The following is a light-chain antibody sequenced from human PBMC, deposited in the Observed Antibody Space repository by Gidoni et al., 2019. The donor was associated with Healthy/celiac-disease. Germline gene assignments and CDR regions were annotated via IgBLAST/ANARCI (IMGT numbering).Light chain of an antibody. CDR3: QQYGSSHT. CDR2: GAS. CDR1: QSVSSSY. V-gene: IGKV3-20*01. Sequence: EIVLTQSPGTLSLSPGERATLSCRASQSVSSSYLAWYQQKPGQAPRLLIYGASSRATGIPRRFSGSGSGTDFTLTISRLEPEDFAVYYCQQYGSSHTFGQGTRLEIK. J-gene: IGKJ5*01.